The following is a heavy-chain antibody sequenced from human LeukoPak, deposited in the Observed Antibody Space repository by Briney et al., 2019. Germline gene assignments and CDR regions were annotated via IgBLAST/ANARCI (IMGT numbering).Heavy chain of an antibody. Sequence: GASVKVSCKASGYTFTGYYMHWVRQAPGQGLEWMGWISAYNGNTNYAQKLQGRVTMTTDTSTSTAYMELRSLRSDDTAVYYCATGRRGYSSYYYYYMDVWGKGTTVTVSS. V-gene: IGHV1-18*04. CDR3: ATGRRGYSSYYYYYMDV. CDR1: GYTFTGYY. CDR2: ISAYNGNT. D-gene: IGHD3-22*01. J-gene: IGHJ6*03.